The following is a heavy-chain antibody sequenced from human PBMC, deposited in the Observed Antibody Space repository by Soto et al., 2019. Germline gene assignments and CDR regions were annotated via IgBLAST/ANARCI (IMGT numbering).Heavy chain of an antibody. CDR3: ARAWGGSSGYYYYGMDV. CDR1: GFTFSSYA. J-gene: IGHJ6*02. CDR2: ISGNGDST. Sequence: GGSLRLSCAASGFTFSSYAISGVRQAPGKGLDWVSAISGNGDSTYYADSVKGRFTISRDNSKNTLYLQMNSLRAEDTAVYYCARAWGGSSGYYYYGMDVWGQGTTVTVSS. V-gene: IGHV3-23*01. D-gene: IGHD3-3*01.